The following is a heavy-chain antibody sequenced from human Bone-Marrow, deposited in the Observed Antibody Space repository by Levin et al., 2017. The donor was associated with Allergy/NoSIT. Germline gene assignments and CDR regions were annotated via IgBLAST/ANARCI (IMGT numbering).Heavy chain of an antibody. CDR1: GFPFSSYA. D-gene: IGHD3-22*01. CDR2: ISGSGGST. V-gene: IGHV3-23*01. Sequence: LSLTCAASGFPFSSYAMSWVRQAPGKGLEWVSAISGSGGSTYYADSVKGRFTISRDNSKNTLYLQMNSLRAEDTAVYYCAKPGASSGYYDYWGQGTLVTVSS. CDR3: AKPGASSGYYDY. J-gene: IGHJ4*02.